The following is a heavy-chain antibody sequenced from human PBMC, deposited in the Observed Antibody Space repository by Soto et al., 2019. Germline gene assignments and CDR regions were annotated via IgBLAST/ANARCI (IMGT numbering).Heavy chain of an antibody. CDR3: ARGSSAWAPDY. J-gene: IGHJ4*02. CDR2: IYYSGST. V-gene: IGHV4-59*01. Sequence: PSETLSLTCTVSGGSLSTYYWSWIRQPPGKGLEWIGYIYYSGSTNYNPSLKSRVTISVDTSKNQFSLKLSSVTAADTAVYYCARGSSAWAPDYWGQGTLVTVSS. CDR1: GGSLSTYY. D-gene: IGHD6-19*01.